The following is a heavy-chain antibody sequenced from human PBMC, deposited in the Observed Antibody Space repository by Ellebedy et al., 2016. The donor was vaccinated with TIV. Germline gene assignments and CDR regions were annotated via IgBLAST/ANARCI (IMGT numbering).Heavy chain of an antibody. CDR1: GFTVSSNY. V-gene: IGHV3-66*04. Sequence: GESLKISCAASGFTVSSNYMSWVRQAPGKGLEWVSVIYSGGSTYYADSVKGRFTISRDNSKNTLYLQMNSLRAEDTAVYYCARHLGDDYYYYGMDVWGQGTTVTVSS. CDR2: IYSGGST. CDR3: ARHLGDDYYYYGMDV. J-gene: IGHJ6*02. D-gene: IGHD3-16*01.